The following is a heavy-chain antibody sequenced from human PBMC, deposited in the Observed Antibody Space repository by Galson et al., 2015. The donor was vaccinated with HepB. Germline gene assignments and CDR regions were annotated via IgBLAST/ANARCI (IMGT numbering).Heavy chain of an antibody. D-gene: IGHD5-18*01. J-gene: IGHJ5*01. V-gene: IGHV3-23*01. CDR1: GFAFDSHA. CDR3: AKGYGLFDS. CDR2: ITGNGDST. Sequence: SLRLSCAASGFAFDSHAMSWVRQAPGRGLEWISGITGNGDSTFYADYVKGRFTVSKDNSNNMLYLQMNSLRAEDAGLYCCAKGYGLFDSWGQGILVTVSS.